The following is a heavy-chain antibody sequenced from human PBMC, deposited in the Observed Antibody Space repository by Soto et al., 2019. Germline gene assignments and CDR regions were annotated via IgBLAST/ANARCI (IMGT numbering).Heavy chain of an antibody. CDR1: GGTFSSYT. Sequence: QVQLVQSGAEVKKPGSSVKVSCKASGGTFSSYTISWVRQGPGQGLEWMGRLIPILGIANYAQKFQGRVTITADKSTSTAYMELSSLRSEDTAVYYCARGRGQLLYPYYYMDVWGKGTTVTVSS. J-gene: IGHJ6*03. CDR3: ARGRGQLLYPYYYMDV. D-gene: IGHD2-2*02. CDR2: LIPILGIA. V-gene: IGHV1-69*02.